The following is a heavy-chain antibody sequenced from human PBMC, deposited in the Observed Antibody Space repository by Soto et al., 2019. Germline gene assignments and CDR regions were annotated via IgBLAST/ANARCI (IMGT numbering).Heavy chain of an antibody. CDR3: ARHWDALDF. Sequence: QVQLVESGGGVVQPGRSLRLSCAASGFSFSGYDMHWVRQAPGKGLEWVAGMDYEETNKYYADSVQGRFTISRDNSKNTLYLEMNTLRPEDTALYYRARHWDALDFWGQGTLVTVSS. CDR2: MDYEETNK. J-gene: IGHJ4*02. V-gene: IGHV3-30-3*01. D-gene: IGHD7-27*01. CDR1: GFSFSGYD.